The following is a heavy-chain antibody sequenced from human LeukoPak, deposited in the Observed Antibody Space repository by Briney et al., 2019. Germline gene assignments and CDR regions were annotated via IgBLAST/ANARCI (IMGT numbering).Heavy chain of an antibody. J-gene: IGHJ4*02. CDR2: IYYSGST. D-gene: IGHD3-10*01. V-gene: IGHV4-59*01. CDR3: ARVSLGGSGTKYFDY. Sequence: PSETLSLTCTVSGGSISSYYWSWIRQPPGKGLEWIGYIYYSGSTNYNPSLKSRVTISVDTSKNQFSLKLSSVTAADTAVYYCARVSLGGSGTKYFDYWGQGTLVTVSS. CDR1: GGSISSYY.